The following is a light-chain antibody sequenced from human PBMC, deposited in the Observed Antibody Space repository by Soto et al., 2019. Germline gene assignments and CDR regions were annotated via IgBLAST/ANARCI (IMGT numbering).Light chain of an antibody. CDR3: QRYNSYSP. CDR2: AAS. Sequence: DIQMTQSPSSLSASVGDRVTITCRASQSISSYLNWYQQKPGKAPKLLIYAASSLQSGVPSRFSGSGSGTDFTLTISSLQPEDFATYYCQRYNSYSPFGQGTRLEIK. V-gene: IGKV1-39*01. J-gene: IGKJ5*01. CDR1: QSISSY.